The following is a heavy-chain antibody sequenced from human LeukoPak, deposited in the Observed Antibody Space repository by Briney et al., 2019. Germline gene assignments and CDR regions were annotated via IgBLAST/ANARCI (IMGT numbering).Heavy chain of an antibody. CDR3: AKPMVYAIPHDAFDI. Sequence: QPGGSLLLSCAASGFTFSSYGMHWVRQAPGKGVEGVAFIRYDGSNKYYADSVKGRFTISRDNSKNTLYLQMNSLRAEDTAVYYCAKPMVYAIPHDAFDIWGQGTMVTVSS. CDR2: IRYDGSNK. V-gene: IGHV3-30*02. J-gene: IGHJ3*02. CDR1: GFTFSSYG. D-gene: IGHD2-8*01.